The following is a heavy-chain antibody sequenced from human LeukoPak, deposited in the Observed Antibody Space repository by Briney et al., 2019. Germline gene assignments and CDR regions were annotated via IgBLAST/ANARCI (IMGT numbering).Heavy chain of an antibody. V-gene: IGHV3-13*01. J-gene: IGHJ6*02. CDR1: GFTFSGYD. CDR2: IGTVGDT. CDR3: ARGGPAPYKQNYGMDV. D-gene: IGHD1-14*01. Sequence: GGPLRFSCAASGFTFSGYDMHWVGKAKGKGLEWVSAIGTVGDTYYPGSVKGRFTISRENAKNSLYLQMNSLRAGDTAVYYCARGGPAPYKQNYGMDVWGQGTTVIVSS.